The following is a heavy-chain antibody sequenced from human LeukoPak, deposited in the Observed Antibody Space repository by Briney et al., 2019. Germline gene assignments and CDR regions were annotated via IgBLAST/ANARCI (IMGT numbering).Heavy chain of an antibody. CDR1: GYTFTGYY. D-gene: IGHD6-13*01. CDR3: ARDRNVAVYSSSWKTYGY. Sequence: ASVKVSCKASGYTFTGYYMHWVRQAPGQGHEWMGWINPNSGGTNYAQKFQGRVTMTRDTSISTAYMELSRLRSDDTAVYYCARDRNVAVYSSSWKTYGYWGQGTLVTVSS. CDR2: INPNSGGT. V-gene: IGHV1-2*02. J-gene: IGHJ4*02.